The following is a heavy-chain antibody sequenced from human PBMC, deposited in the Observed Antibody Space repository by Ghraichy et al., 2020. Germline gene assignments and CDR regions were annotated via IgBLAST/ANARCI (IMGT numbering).Heavy chain of an antibody. CDR2: INSDGSST. Sequence: GGSLRLSCAASGFTFSSYWMHWVRQAPGKGLVWVSRINSDGSSTSYADSVKGRFTISRDNAKNTLYLQMNSLRAEDTAVYYCARWIVGATTSNAFDIWGQGQMVTVSS. CDR1: GFTFSSYW. V-gene: IGHV3-74*01. D-gene: IGHD1-26*01. J-gene: IGHJ3*02. CDR3: ARWIVGATTSNAFDI.